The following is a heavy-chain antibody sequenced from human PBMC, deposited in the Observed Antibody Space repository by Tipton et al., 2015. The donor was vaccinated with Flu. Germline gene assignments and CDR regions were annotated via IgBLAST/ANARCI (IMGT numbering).Heavy chain of an antibody. CDR2: IYYSGST. CDR3: ARVWTLSSGYYYWFDP. CDR1: GGSISSYY. Sequence: TLSLTCTVSGGSISSYYWSWIRQPPGKGLEWIGYIYYSGSTNYNPSLKSRVTISVDTSKNQFSLKLSSVTAADTAVYYCARVWTLSSGYYYWFDPWGQGTLVTVSS. D-gene: IGHD3-22*01. V-gene: IGHV4-59*01. J-gene: IGHJ5*02.